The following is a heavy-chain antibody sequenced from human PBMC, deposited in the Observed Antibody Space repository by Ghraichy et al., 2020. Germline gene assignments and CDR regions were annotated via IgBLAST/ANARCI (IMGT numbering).Heavy chain of an antibody. CDR3: TTPRDYYYGMDV. V-gene: IGHV3-15*01. J-gene: IGHJ6*02. Sequence: GGSLRLSCAASGFTFSNAWMSWVRQAPGKGLEWVGRIKSKTDGGTTDYAAPVKGRFTISRDDSKNTLYLQMNSLKTEDTAVYYCTTPRDYYYGMDVWGQGTTVTVSS. CDR1: GFTFSNAW. CDR2: IKSKTDGGTT.